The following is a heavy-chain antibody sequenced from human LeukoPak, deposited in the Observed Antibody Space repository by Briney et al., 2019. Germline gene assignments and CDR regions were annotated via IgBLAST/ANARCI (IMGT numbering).Heavy chain of an antibody. CDR2: INPNSGGT. CDR3: ARDPRWNTAMVHYYYYYMDV. Sequence: ASVKVSCKSSGYTFTVYYMHWVLQAPGQGLEGMVWINPNSGGTNYPQKFQGRVTMTSDTSISTAYMELSRLRSDDTAVYYCARDPRWNTAMVHYYYYYMDVWGKGTTVTVSS. J-gene: IGHJ6*03. D-gene: IGHD5-18*01. V-gene: IGHV1-2*02. CDR1: GYTFTVYY.